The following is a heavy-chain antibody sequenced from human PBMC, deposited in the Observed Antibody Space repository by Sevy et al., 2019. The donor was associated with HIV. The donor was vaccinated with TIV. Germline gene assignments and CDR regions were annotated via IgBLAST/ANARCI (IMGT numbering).Heavy chain of an antibody. Sequence: GGSLRLSCTVSEFTFGHYTMSWVRQAPGKGLEWVGFIRSNSYGGTTKYAGSVKGRFTISRDDFKSIAYRQMNSLKTGDTAVYYCVGDQDITLVPAARYGMDVWGQGTTVTVSS. CDR3: VGDQDITLVPAARYGMDV. V-gene: IGHV3-49*04. CDR2: IRSNSYGGTT. CDR1: EFTFGHYT. J-gene: IGHJ6*02. D-gene: IGHD2-2*01.